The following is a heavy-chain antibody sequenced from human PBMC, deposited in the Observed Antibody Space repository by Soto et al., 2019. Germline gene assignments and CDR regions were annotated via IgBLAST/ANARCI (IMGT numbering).Heavy chain of an antibody. V-gene: IGHV3-23*01. J-gene: IGHJ4*02. CDR2: ISGSGTSR. CDR3: AKVGYDTFGYYLRSLDF. Sequence: PGGSLSLSCAASGFTFSSNAMNWVRQAPGKGLEWVSGISGSGTSRYYADSVNGRFTISRDNSKNTLSLQMTSLRAEDTAVYYCAKVGYDTFGYYLRSLDFWGQGALVTVSS. CDR1: GFTFSSNA. D-gene: IGHD3-3*01.